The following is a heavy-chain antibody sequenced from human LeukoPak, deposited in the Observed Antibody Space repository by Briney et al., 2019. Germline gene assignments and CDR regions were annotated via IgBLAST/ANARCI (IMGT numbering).Heavy chain of an antibody. CDR3: ATSTLNQDCSSTSCYRGRWFDP. Sequence: SETLSLTCTVSGGPISRSNWFSWVRQPPGKGLEWVGEIYLTGGTTYNPSLKSRVTISADMSRNQFSLKLSSVTAADTAVYYCATSTLNQDCSSTSCYRGRWFDPWGQGTLVTVSS. V-gene: IGHV4-4*02. J-gene: IGHJ5*02. D-gene: IGHD2-2*02. CDR1: GGPISRSNW. CDR2: IYLTGGT.